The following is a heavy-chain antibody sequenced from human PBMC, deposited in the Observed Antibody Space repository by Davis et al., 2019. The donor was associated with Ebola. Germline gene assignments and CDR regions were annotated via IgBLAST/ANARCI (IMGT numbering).Heavy chain of an antibody. V-gene: IGHV4-39*07. CDR1: GGSISSGSYH. Sequence: SETLSLTCTVSGGSISSGSYHWGWIRQPPGKGLEWIGSIYYSGSTYYNPSLKSRVTIPVDPSKNQFSLKLSSVTAADTAVYYCARESAYYYYYGMDVWGQGTTVTVSS. J-gene: IGHJ6*02. CDR3: ARESAYYYYYGMDV. CDR2: IYYSGST.